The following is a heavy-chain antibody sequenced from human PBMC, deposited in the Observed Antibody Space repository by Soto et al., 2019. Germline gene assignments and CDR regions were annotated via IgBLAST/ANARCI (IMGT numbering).Heavy chain of an antibody. CDR2: TGGSDGST. Sequence: GGSLILSCAASGFTFGTYTMSWVRQAPGKGLEWVSATGGSDGSTYYADSVKGRVTISRDNSKNTLYLQMNSLRVEDTAIYYCAKFGPRVRGFDYWGQGTLVTVSS. J-gene: IGHJ4*02. CDR1: GFTFGTYT. CDR3: AKFGPRVRGFDY. D-gene: IGHD3-3*01. V-gene: IGHV3-23*01.